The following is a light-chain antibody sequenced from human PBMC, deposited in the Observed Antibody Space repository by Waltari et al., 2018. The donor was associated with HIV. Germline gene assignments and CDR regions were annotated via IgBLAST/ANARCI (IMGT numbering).Light chain of an antibody. CDR3: TSYLSSATPE. V-gene: IGLV2-14*01. J-gene: IGLJ3*02. Sequence: QSALAQPASVSGSPGQTLSISCTGVASDIYKDVSWYQHRPGKAPKVIIYEVTNRPSGVSHRFSGSRSGNTASLTISGLQSEDEADYFCTSYLSSATPEFGGGARLTVL. CDR2: EVT. CDR1: ASDIYKD.